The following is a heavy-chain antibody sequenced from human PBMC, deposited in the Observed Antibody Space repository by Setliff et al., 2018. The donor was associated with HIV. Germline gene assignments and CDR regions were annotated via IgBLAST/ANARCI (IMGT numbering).Heavy chain of an antibody. V-gene: IGHV4-39*01. CDR1: GGSISTNSYY. Sequence: PSETLSLTCTVSGGSISTNSYYWSWIRQSPGKGLEWVGNVHNSGGTNYNPSLKSRVSISVDTSKNQFPLNVNSVTAPDTAVYYCVRHTRDTSLAHYYYYIDVWGKGTPVTVSS. CDR2: VHNSGGT. CDR3: VRHTRDTSLAHYYYYIDV. J-gene: IGHJ6*03. D-gene: IGHD5-18*01.